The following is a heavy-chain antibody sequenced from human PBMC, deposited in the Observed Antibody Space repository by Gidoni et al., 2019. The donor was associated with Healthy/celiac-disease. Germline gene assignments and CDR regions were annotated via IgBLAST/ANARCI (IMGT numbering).Heavy chain of an antibody. Sequence: QLQLQESGPGLVKPSETLSLTCTVSGGSISSSSYYWGWIRQPPGKGLEWIGSIYYSGSTYYNPSLKSRVTISVDTSKNQFSLKLSSVTAADTAVYYCARLYSGYEPFDYWGQGTLVTVSS. CDR1: GGSISSSSYY. J-gene: IGHJ4*02. V-gene: IGHV4-39*01. CDR2: IYYSGST. CDR3: ARLYSGYEPFDY. D-gene: IGHD5-12*01.